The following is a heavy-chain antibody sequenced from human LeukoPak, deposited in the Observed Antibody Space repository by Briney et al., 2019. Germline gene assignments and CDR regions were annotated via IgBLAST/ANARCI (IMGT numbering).Heavy chain of an antibody. CDR1: GYTFTSYG. D-gene: IGHD6-13*01. Sequence: ASVKVSCKASGYTFTSYGISWVRQAPGQGLEWVGWISAYNGNTNYAQKLQGRVTVTTDISTSTAYMELRSLRSDDTAVYYCSREYQYSRGDYWGQGTLVTVSS. CDR3: SREYQYSRGDY. V-gene: IGHV1-18*01. J-gene: IGHJ4*02. CDR2: ISAYNGNT.